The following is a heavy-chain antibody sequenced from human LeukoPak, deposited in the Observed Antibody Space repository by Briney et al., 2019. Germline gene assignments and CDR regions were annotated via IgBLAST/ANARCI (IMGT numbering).Heavy chain of an antibody. CDR3: ARERGLYYFDY. D-gene: IGHD1-26*01. Sequence: PSETLSLTCTVSGGSISSGGYYWSWICQHPGKGLEWIGYIYYSGSTYYNPSLKSRVTISVDTSKNQFSLKLSSVTAADTAVYYCARERGLYYFDYWGQGTLVTVSS. V-gene: IGHV4-31*03. J-gene: IGHJ4*02. CDR2: IYYSGST. CDR1: GGSISSGGYY.